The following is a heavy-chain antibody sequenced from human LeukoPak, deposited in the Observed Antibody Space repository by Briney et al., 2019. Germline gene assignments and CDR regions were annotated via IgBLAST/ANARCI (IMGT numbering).Heavy chain of an antibody. CDR3: AKARYSGGWYFADYFDY. D-gene: IGHD6-19*01. V-gene: IGHV3-23*01. CDR1: GFTFSSYA. CDR2: ISGSGGST. J-gene: IGHJ4*02. Sequence: AGGSLRLSCAASGFTFSSYAMSWVRQAPGKGLEWVSAISGSGGSTYYADSVKGRFTISRDNSKNTLYLQMNSLRAEDTAVYYCAKARYSGGWYFADYFDYWGQGTPVTVSS.